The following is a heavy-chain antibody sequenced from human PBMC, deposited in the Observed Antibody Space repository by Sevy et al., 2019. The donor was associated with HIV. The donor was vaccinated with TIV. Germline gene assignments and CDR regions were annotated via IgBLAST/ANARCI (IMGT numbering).Heavy chain of an antibody. Sequence: GGSLRLSCAASGFTFSSYGMHWVRQAPGKGLEWVAVISYDGSNKYYADSVKGRFTISRDNSKNTLYLQMNSLRAEDTAVYYFAKLATDFGVVIISVYAFDIWGQGTMVTVSS. J-gene: IGHJ3*02. CDR1: GFTFSSYG. CDR2: ISYDGSNK. V-gene: IGHV3-30*18. D-gene: IGHD3-3*01. CDR3: AKLATDFGVVIISVYAFDI.